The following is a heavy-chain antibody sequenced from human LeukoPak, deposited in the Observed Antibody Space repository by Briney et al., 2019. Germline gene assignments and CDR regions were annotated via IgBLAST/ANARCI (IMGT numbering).Heavy chain of an antibody. D-gene: IGHD6-13*01. CDR3: ARAPLGYLMDV. J-gene: IGHJ6*04. Sequence: PSETLSLTCAVYGGSFSGYYWSWIRQPPGKGLEWIGETNHSGSTSYNPSLKSRVTISVDTSKNQFSLKLGSVTAADTAVYYCARAPLGYLMDVWGKGTTVTVSS. CDR1: GGSFSGYY. V-gene: IGHV4-34*01. CDR2: TNHSGST.